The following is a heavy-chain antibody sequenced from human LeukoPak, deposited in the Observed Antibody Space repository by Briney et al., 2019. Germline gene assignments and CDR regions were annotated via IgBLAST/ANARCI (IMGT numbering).Heavy chain of an antibody. CDR3: ARGLSAVTYRSFFDI. J-gene: IGHJ3*02. V-gene: IGHV4-59*01. CDR2: IYYSGST. D-gene: IGHD4-17*01. CDR1: GGSISSYY. Sequence: SETLSLTCTVSGGSISSYYWSWIRQSPGKGLEWIGYIYYSGSTNYNPSLKSRVTISVDTSKNQFSLKLSSVTAADTAVYYCARGLSAVTYRSFFDIWGQGTMVTVSS.